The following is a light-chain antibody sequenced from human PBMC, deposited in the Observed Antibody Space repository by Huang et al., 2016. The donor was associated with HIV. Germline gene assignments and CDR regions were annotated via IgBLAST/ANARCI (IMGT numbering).Light chain of an antibody. CDR1: HSISSY. CDR3: QQSYSTPRT. Sequence: DIQMTQSPSSLSASVGDRVTITCRASHSISSYLTWYQQQPGKAPKLLIYAASTLQSGVPSRFSGSGSVTDFTLTISSLQAEDFATYYCQQSYSTPRTFGQGTKLDI. J-gene: IGKJ2*01. V-gene: IGKV1-39*01. CDR2: AAS.